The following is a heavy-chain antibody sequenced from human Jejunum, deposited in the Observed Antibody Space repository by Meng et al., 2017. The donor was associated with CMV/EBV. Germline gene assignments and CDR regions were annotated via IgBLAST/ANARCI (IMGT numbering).Heavy chain of an antibody. D-gene: IGHD1-26*01. J-gene: IGHJ4*02. CDR2: FYSSDTY. CDR3: ARGPGASTREGFDY. Sequence: APLQVAGPGLVKPSETLSLTCTVSGGSVNNYYWSWTRQSAGKGLEWIGRFYSSDTYNYHPSLDSRVTMSLDTSKNQFSLNLRSVTAADTATYYCARGPGASTREGFDYWGLGTLVTVSS. CDR1: GGSVNNYY. V-gene: IGHV4-4*07.